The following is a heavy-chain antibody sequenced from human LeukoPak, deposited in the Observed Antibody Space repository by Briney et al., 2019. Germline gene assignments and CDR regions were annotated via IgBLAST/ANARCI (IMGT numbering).Heavy chain of an antibody. CDR3: ARQRGRWDSFDY. D-gene: IGHD1-26*01. J-gene: IGHJ4*02. CDR2: IYYSGST. CDR1: GGSISSYY. Sequence: SETLSLTCTVSGGSISSYYWSWIRQPPGKGLEWIGYIYYSGSTNYNPALKSRVTISVDTSKNQFSLKLSSVTAADTAVYYCARQRGRWDSFDYWGQGTLVTVSS. V-gene: IGHV4-59*08.